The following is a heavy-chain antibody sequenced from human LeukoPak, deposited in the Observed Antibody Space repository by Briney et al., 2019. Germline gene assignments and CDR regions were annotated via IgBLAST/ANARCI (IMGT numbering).Heavy chain of an antibody. CDR3: ARGPIPDYGDYRAFDY. J-gene: IGHJ4*02. D-gene: IGHD4-17*01. V-gene: IGHV3-30-3*01. CDR2: ISYDGSNK. Sequence: SGGSLRLSCAASGFTFSSYAMHGVRQAPGKGLEWVAVISYDGSNKYYADSVKGRFTISRDNSKNTLYLQMNSLRAEDTAVYYCARGPIPDYGDYRAFDYWGQGTLVTVSS. CDR1: GFTFSSYA.